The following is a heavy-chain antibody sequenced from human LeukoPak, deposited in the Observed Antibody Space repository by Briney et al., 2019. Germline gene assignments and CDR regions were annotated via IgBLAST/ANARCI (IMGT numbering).Heavy chain of an antibody. CDR3: ARGGYSSSWYWREYYFDY. CDR1: GYTFTSYG. V-gene: IGHV1-18*01. J-gene: IGHJ4*02. D-gene: IGHD6-13*01. CDR2: ISAYNGNT. Sequence: ASVKVSCKASGYTFTSYGIGWVRQAPGQGLEWMGWISAYNGNTNYAQKLQGRVTMTTDTSTSTAYMELRSLRSDDTAVYYCARGGYSSSWYWREYYFDYWGQGTLVTVSS.